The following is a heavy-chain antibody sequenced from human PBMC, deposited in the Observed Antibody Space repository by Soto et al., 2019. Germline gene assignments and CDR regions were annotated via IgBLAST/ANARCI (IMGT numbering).Heavy chain of an antibody. CDR1: GDSVPSNSAA. CDR3: ARFAFGGVIVTGFDS. Sequence: SQTLSLTCAISGDSVPSNSAAWNWIRQSPSRGLEWLARTYYRSKWYNDYAVALKSRITINPDTSKNQFSLQLNSVTPEDTAVYYCARFAFGGVIVTGFDSWGQGTLVTVSS. V-gene: IGHV6-1*01. D-gene: IGHD3-16*02. J-gene: IGHJ4*02. CDR2: TYYRSKWYN.